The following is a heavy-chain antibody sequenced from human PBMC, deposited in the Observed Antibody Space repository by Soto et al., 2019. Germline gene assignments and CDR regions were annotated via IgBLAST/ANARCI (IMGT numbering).Heavy chain of an antibody. J-gene: IGHJ4*02. Sequence: PSETLSLTCAVYGGSFSGYYWSWIRQPPGKGLGWIGEINHSGSTNYNPSLKSRVTISVDTPKNQFSLKLSSVTAADTAVYYCAITPYYYDSSGYFFWENYFDYWGQGTLVTVSS. V-gene: IGHV4-34*01. CDR2: INHSGST. CDR3: AITPYYYDSSGYFFWENYFDY. CDR1: GGSFSGYY. D-gene: IGHD3-22*01.